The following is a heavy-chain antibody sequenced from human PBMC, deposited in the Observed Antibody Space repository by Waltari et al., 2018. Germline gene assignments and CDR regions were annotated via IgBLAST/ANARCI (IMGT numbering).Heavy chain of an antibody. Sequence: QIQVVESGGGVVQPGGSLRVSGKAYGVTFSRYGMHWVRQDAGKGLEWLAFIRYDGSNKKYADSVKGRFTISRDNSKNTLDLQMNSLRPEDTAVYYCAKGGAGVVVVTVIQGLGYLDKWGQGTLVTVSS. CDR3: AKGGAGVVVVTVIQGLGYLDK. J-gene: IGHJ4*03. V-gene: IGHV3-30*02. D-gene: IGHD2-21*02. CDR1: GVTFSRYG. CDR2: IRYDGSNK.